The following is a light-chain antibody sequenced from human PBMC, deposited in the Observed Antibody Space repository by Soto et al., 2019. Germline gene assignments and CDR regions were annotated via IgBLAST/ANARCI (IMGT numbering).Light chain of an antibody. J-gene: IGKJ1*01. CDR2: KAS. V-gene: IGKV1-5*03. CDR1: QSISSW. Sequence: DIQMTQSPSTLSASVGDRVTITCRASQSISSWLAWYQQKPGKAPKLLIYKASSLESGVPSRFSGSGSGTEFTLNTSSLQPDDFATYFCQQYNSYSWTFGQGTKVEI. CDR3: QQYNSYSWT.